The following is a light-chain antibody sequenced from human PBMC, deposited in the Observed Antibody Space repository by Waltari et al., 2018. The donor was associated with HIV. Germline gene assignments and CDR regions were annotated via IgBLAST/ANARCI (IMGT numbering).Light chain of an antibody. Sequence: EIVLTQSPVTLSLSPAERATLSCRATQSVRSASLAWYQPKPGQAPRPLIYGASSRAPGIPDRVSGSGDVTDFIHTSSRLQPEDCAVYDCQKYAASPLTFGGGTKVEIK. V-gene: IGKV3-20*01. CDR1: QSVRSAS. J-gene: IGKJ4*01. CDR2: GAS. CDR3: QKYAASPLT.